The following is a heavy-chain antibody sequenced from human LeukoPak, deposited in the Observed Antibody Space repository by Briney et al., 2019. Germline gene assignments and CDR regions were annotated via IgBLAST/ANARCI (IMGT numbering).Heavy chain of an antibody. Sequence: PGGSLRLSCAASGFTFSSYSMNWVRQAPGKGLEWLSYISTGSNIMYYADSVKGRFTISRDNAKNSLYLQMNSLSAEDTAVYYCARGEVGTTAYWGQGTLVTVSS. J-gene: IGHJ4*02. V-gene: IGHV3-48*01. CDR3: ARGEVGTTAY. D-gene: IGHD1-26*01. CDR2: ISTGSNIM. CDR1: GFTFSSYS.